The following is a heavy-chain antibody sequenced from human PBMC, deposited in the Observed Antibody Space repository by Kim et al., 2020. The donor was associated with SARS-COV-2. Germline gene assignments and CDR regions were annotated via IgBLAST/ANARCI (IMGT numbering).Heavy chain of an antibody. V-gene: IGHV3-15*01. J-gene: IGHJ4*02. Sequence: YAAPVKGRFTISRADSKNTLYLQMNSLKTEDTAVYYCTTAGFRLRYLGHYWGQGTLVTVSS. CDR3: TTAGFRLRYLGHY. D-gene: IGHD3-9*01.